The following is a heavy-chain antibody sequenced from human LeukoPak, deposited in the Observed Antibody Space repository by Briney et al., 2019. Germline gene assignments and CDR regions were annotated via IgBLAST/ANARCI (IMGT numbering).Heavy chain of an antibody. V-gene: IGHV3-30*02. D-gene: IGHD5-24*01. J-gene: IGHJ6*03. CDR3: AKDGGLHLYYYYNYMDI. CDR2: IRYDGSYE. CDR1: GFTFNNYT. Sequence: PGGSLRLSCAASGFTFNNYTMQWVRQAPGKGLEWVAFIRYDGSYEYYADSVKGRFTISRDNSKTTLYLQMNSLRSEDTAVYYCAKDGGLHLYYYYNYMDIWGKGTTVTVSS.